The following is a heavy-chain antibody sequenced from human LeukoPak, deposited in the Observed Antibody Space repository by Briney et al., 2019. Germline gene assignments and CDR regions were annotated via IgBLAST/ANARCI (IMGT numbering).Heavy chain of an antibody. CDR2: ISSSSSYI. CDR3: ARDRINCSGGSCYSDAFDI. J-gene: IGHJ3*02. Sequence: GGSLRLSRAASGFTVSSNYMSWVRQAPGKGLEWVSSISSSSSYIYYADSVKGRFTISRDNAKNSLYLQMNSLRAEDTAVYYCARDRINCSGGSCYSDAFDIWGQGTMVTVSS. V-gene: IGHV3-21*01. CDR1: GFTVSSNY. D-gene: IGHD2-15*01.